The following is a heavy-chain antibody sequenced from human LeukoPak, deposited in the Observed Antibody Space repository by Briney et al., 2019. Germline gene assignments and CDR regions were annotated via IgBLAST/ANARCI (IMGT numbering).Heavy chain of an antibody. CDR3: ARDSPGFAFDI. Sequence: GGSLRLSCAASGLTFSSYSFNWVRQAPGKGLEWVAVISHDGSNKYYADSLRGRFTISRDNSKNTLYLQMNSLRAEDTAVYYCARDSPGFAFDIWGQGTMVTVSS. J-gene: IGHJ3*02. V-gene: IGHV3-30-3*01. CDR1: GLTFSSYS. CDR2: ISHDGSNK.